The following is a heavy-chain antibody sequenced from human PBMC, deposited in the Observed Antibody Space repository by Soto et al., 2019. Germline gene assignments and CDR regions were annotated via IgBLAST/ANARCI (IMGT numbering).Heavy chain of an antibody. CDR2: IWYDGSNK. D-gene: IGHD6-19*01. V-gene: IGHV3-33*01. CDR1: GFTFSSYG. CDR3: AREGVAGTPFDY. J-gene: IGHJ4*02. Sequence: QVQLVESGGGVVQPGRSLRLSCAASGFTFSSYGMHWVRPAPGKGLGWVAVIWYDGSNKYYADSVKGRFTISRDNSKNTLYLQMNSLRAEDTAVYYCAREGVAGTPFDYWGQGTLVTVSS.